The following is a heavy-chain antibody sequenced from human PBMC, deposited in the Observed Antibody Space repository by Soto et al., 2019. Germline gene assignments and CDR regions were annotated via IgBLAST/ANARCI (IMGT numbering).Heavy chain of an antibody. D-gene: IGHD2-2*01. V-gene: IGHV3-33*01. J-gene: IGHJ6*02. Sequence: QMQLVESGGGVVQPGRSLTLSCAASGFTVRSYGIHWVRQAPGKGLEWVALIWFDGSKKYYVDSVKGRFAVSRDNSKNTLYLQMNSLRVEDTAVYYCARDRLVPYGYGMDVWGQGTTGSASS. CDR3: ARDRLVPYGYGMDV. CDR2: IWFDGSKK. CDR1: GFTVRSYG.